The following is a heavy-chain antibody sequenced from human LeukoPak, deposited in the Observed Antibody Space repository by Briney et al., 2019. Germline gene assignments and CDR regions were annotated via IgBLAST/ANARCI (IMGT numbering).Heavy chain of an antibody. CDR1: GYTFTSYG. Sequence: PGASVKVSCKASGYTFTSYGISWVRQAPGHGLEWMGWISAYDAATNYAQNFQGRVTMTTDTSTSTAYMELRSLRSDDTAVYFCARVPPFFCGADCHHYYFDYWGQGTLVTVPS. D-gene: IGHD2-21*01. CDR3: ARVPPFFCGADCHHYYFDY. V-gene: IGHV1-18*01. J-gene: IGHJ4*02. CDR2: ISAYDAAT.